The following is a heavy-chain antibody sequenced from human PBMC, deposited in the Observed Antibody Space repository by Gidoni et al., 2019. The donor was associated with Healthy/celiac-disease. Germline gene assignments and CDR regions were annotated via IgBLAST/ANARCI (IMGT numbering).Heavy chain of an antibody. D-gene: IGHD7-27*01. J-gene: IGHJ4*02. CDR3: ARISLGIFDY. CDR2: IYYSGST. CDR1: GCSISSSSYY. V-gene: IGHV4-39*01. Sequence: QLQLQESGPGLVKPSETLSLTCTVSGCSISSSSYYWGWIRQPPGKGLEWIGSIYYSGSTYYNPSLKSRVTISVDTSKNQFSLKLSSVTAADTAVYYCARISLGIFDYWGQGTLVTVSS.